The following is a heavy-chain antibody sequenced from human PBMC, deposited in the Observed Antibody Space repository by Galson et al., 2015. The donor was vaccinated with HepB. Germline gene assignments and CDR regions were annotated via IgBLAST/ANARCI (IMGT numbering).Heavy chain of an antibody. D-gene: IGHD3-10*01. CDR3: ARGSGRYAMDV. CDR2: TYYRSKWYN. Sequence: CAISGDSVSSNSAAWNRIRHSPSRGLEWLGRTYYRSKWYNDYAVSVKSRITINPDTSKNQFSLQVRFVTPDDTAVYYCARGSGRYAMDVWGQGTTVTVS. J-gene: IGHJ6*02. V-gene: IGHV6-1*01. CDR1: GDSVSSNSAA.